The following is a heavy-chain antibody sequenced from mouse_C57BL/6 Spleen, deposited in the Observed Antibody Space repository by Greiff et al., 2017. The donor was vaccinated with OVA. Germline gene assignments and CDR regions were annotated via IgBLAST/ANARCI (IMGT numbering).Heavy chain of an antibody. D-gene: IGHD1-1*01. CDR3: ARGFTTVDAMDY. CDR2: IYPSDSET. Sequence: VQLQQPGAELVRPGSSVKLSCKASGYTFTSYWMDWVKQRPGQGLEWIGNIYPSDSETHYNQKFKDKAALTVDKSSSTAYMQLSSLTSEDSAVYYCARGFTTVDAMDYWGQGTSVTVSS. CDR1: GYTFTSYW. J-gene: IGHJ4*01. V-gene: IGHV1-61*01.